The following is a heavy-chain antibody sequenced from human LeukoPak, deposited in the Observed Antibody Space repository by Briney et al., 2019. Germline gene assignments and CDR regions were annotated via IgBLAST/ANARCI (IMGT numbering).Heavy chain of an antibody. V-gene: IGHV1-24*01. J-gene: IGHJ4*02. CDR1: GYTLTELS. D-gene: IGHD2-2*01. Sequence: ASVKVSCKVSGYTLTELSMHWVRQAPGKGLEWMGGFHPEDNVTINAQSFQGRVTMTEDTSTNTAYMELNSLRSEDTAVYYCASLSSPYIPSDYWGQGTLVTVSS. CDR3: ASLSSPYIPSDY. CDR2: FHPEDNVT.